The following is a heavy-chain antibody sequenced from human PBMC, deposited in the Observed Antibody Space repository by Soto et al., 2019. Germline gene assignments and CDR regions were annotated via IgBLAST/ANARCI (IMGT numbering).Heavy chain of an antibody. CDR1: GDSISSYY. CDR2: IYYSGST. J-gene: IGHJ5*02. D-gene: IGHD3-3*01. CDR3: ARVRDFWSGYYWFDP. V-gene: IGHV4-59*01. Sequence: SETLSLTCTVSGDSISSYYWSWIRQPPGKGLEWIGYIYYSGSTNCNPSLKSRVTVSVDTSKNQFSLKLSSVTAADTAVYYCARVRDFWSGYYWFDPWGQGTLVTVSS.